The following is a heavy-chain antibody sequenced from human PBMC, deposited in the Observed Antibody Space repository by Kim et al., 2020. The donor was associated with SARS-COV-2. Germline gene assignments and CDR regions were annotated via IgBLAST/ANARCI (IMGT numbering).Heavy chain of an antibody. J-gene: IGHJ3*02. D-gene: IGHD3-10*01. Sequence: DYAASVEGRFTISREDSKKSAFLQMNSLETEDTAVYYCTRVLLGSYDAFDIWGQGTMVTVSS. V-gene: IGHV3-72*01. CDR3: TRVLLGSYDAFDI.